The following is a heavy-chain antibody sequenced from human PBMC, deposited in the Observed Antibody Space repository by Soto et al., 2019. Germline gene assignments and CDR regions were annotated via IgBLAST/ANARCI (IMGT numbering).Heavy chain of an antibody. V-gene: IGHV4-30-2*01. CDR3: ARVVAAAGIKGWFDP. D-gene: IGHD6-13*01. CDR1: GGSISSGGYS. J-gene: IGHJ5*02. Sequence: PSETLSLTCAVSGGSISSGGYSWSWIRQPPGKGLEWIGYIYHSGSTYYNPSLKSRVTISVDRSKNQFSLKLSSVTAADTAVYYCARVVAAAGIKGWFDPWGQGTLVTVSS. CDR2: IYHSGST.